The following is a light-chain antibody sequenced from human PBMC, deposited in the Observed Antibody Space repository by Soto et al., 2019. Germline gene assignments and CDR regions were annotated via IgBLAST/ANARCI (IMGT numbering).Light chain of an antibody. CDR1: QSVSSSS. V-gene: IGKV3-20*01. CDR2: ATS. Sequence: EIALTQSPGTLSLSPGERATLSCRASQSVSSSSLAWYQQKPGQAPRLLIFATSSRATGIPDRFSGSGSGTDFPLTISGLEPEDSAVYYCQYYGDSPTFGQGTKVDIK. J-gene: IGKJ1*01. CDR3: QYYGDSPT.